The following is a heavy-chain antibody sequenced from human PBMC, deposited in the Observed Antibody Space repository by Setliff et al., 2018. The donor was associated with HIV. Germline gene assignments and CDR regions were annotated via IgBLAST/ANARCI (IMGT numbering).Heavy chain of an antibody. Sequence: SETLSLTCTVTGYSISSGYYWARIRQPPGKGLEWIGYIYHAGNTYYNPSLKSRVTISVDTSKNQISLRLNSLTAADTAVYYCARGTTLNVVPDAFDVWGQGTMVTVSS. D-gene: IGHD4-17*01. CDR1: GYSISSGYY. J-gene: IGHJ3*01. CDR2: IYHAGNT. V-gene: IGHV4-38-2*02. CDR3: ARGTTLNVVPDAFDV.